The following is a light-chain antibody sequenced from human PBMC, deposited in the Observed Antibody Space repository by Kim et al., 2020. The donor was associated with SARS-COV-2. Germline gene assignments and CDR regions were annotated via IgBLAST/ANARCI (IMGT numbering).Light chain of an antibody. CDR1: QSVTTS. J-gene: IGKJ1*01. CDR3: QEYDKWPT. Sequence: PAPPGDTATLSCRASQSVTTSLAWYKHKPGQAPRLLIYGGSTRATGIPARFSGSGSATEFTLTISSLQSEDSAVYYCQEYDKWPTFGQGTKVDIK. V-gene: IGKV3-15*01. CDR2: GGS.